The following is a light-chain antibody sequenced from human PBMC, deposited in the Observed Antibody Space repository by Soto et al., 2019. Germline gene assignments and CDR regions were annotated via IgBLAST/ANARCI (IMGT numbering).Light chain of an antibody. J-gene: IGLJ1*01. CDR1: SSNIGRDY. CDR2: TNN. CDR3: CSYAGSSTSPYV. Sequence: QSVLTQPPSASGTPGQRVTISCSGSSSNIGRDYVYWYQQLPGTAPKLLIYTNNQRPSGVPDRFSGSKSGTSASLAISGLRSEDEADYYCCSYAGSSTSPYVFGTGTKVTVL. V-gene: IGLV1-47*02.